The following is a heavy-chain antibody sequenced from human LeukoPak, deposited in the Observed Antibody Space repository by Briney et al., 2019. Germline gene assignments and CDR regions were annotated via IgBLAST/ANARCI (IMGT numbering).Heavy chain of an antibody. D-gene: IGHD3-22*01. CDR3: TSSDHYDSSGARDY. J-gene: IGHJ4*02. CDR2: ISWNSGSI. CDR1: GFTFDDYA. V-gene: IGHV3-9*01. Sequence: GRSLRLSCAASGFTFDDYAMHWVRQAPGKGLEWVSGISWNSGSIGYADSVKGRFTISRDNSKNTAYLQMNSLKTEDTAVYYCTSSDHYDSSGARDYWGQGTLVTVSS.